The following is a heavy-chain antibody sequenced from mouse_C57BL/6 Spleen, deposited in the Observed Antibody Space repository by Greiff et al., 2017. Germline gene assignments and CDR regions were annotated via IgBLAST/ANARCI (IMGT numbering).Heavy chain of an antibody. V-gene: IGHV5-17*01. CDR1: GFTFSDYG. Sequence: EVKVVESGGGLVKPGGSLKLSCAASGFTFSDYGMHWVRQAPEKGLEWVAYISSGSSTIYYADTVKGRFTISRDNAKNTLFLQMTSLRSEDTAMYYCARDGNYYYAMGYWGEGESETVSS. CDR3: ARDGNYYYAMGY. D-gene: IGHD2-1*01. J-gene: IGHJ4*01. CDR2: ISSGSSTI.